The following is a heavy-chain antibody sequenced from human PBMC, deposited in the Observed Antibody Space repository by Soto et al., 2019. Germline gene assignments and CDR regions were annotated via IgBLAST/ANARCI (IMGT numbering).Heavy chain of an antibody. V-gene: IGHV4-39*01. CDR3: ERHRRETGTYAQPLDF. CDR1: GGSISTCDYY. D-gene: IGHD1-1*01. J-gene: IGHJ4*02. Sequence: PSETLSLTCTVSGGSISTCDYYWGWVRQPPGKGLAWIGSICSSGSTYYNPSLKGRVTISVDTSKNQFSLRLSSVTAADTAVYYCERHRRETGTYAQPLDFWGQGNLVTVSS. CDR2: ICSSGST.